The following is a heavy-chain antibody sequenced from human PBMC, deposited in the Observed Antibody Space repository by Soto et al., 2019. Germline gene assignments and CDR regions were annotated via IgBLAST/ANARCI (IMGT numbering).Heavy chain of an antibody. V-gene: IGHV3-30*18. J-gene: IGHJ4*02. CDR2: ISYDGSNK. D-gene: IGHD5-18*01. CDR3: AKSGGRDGYNLVDN. CDR1: GFTFSNYG. Sequence: GGSLRLSCAASGFTFSNYGMHWVRQAPGKGLEWVTVISYDGSNKYYADSGKGRFTISRDNSMNTLYLQMNSLRAEDTALYYRAKSGGRDGYNLVDNWGQGTLVTVSS.